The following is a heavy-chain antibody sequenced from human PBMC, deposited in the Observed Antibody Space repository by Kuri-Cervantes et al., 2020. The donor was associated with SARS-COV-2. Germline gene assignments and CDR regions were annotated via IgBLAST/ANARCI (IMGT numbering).Heavy chain of an antibody. V-gene: IGHV1-2*02. J-gene: IGHJ4*02. D-gene: IGHD3-22*01. CDR1: GYTFTGYY. CDR2: INPNSGGT. Sequence: ASVKVSCKASGYTFTGYYMHWVRQAPGQGLEWMGWINPNSGGTNYAQKFQGRVTTTRDTSISTAYMELSRLRSDDTAVYYCARDPREYYYDSSGTIRTEESYFGYWGQGTLVTVSS. CDR3: ARDPREYYYDSSGTIRTEESYFGY.